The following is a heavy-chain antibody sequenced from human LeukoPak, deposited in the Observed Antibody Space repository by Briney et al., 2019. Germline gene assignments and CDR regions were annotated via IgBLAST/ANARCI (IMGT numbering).Heavy chain of an antibody. CDR2: INHSGIT. D-gene: IGHD4-11*01. J-gene: IGHJ6*03. V-gene: IGHV4-34*01. Sequence: SETLSLTCGVYGGSYSDYYWSWIRQPPGKGLEWIGEINHSGITNYNPSLKSRVTISLDTSKNQFSLKLSSVTAADTAVYYCARGHSIEPYYYYYYMDVWGKGTTVTVSS. CDR1: GGSYSDYY. CDR3: ARGHSIEPYYYYYYMDV.